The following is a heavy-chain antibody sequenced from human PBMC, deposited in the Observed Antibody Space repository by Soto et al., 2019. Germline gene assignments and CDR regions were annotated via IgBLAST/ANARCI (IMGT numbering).Heavy chain of an antibody. CDR1: GGTFSSYA. CDR3: AREPIAVAGTLTHPDY. CDR2: IIPIFGTA. Sequence: ASVKVSCKASGGTFSSYAISWVRQAPGQGLEWMGGIIPIFGTANYAQKFQGRVTITADESTSTAYMELSSLRSEDTAVYYCAREPIAVAGTLTHPDYWGQGTLVTVSS. J-gene: IGHJ4*02. D-gene: IGHD6-19*01. V-gene: IGHV1-69*13.